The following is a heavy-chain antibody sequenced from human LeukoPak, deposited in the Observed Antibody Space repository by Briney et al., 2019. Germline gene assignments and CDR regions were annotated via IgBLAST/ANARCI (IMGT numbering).Heavy chain of an antibody. CDR1: GFTFSSYG. J-gene: IGHJ4*02. D-gene: IGHD3-10*01. CDR3: AKGHYYGSASLDD. Sequence: PGGSLRLSCAASGFTFSSYGMSWVRQAPGKGLEWVSAIGGRDGSTYYADSVKGRFTISRDNSKNTLYVQMNSLRAEDTAVYYCAKGHYYGSASLDDWRQGTLVPVSS. CDR2: IGGRDGST. V-gene: IGHV3-23*01.